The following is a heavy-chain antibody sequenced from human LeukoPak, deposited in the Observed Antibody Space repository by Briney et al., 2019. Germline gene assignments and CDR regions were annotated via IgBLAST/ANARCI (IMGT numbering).Heavy chain of an antibody. J-gene: IGHJ4*02. D-gene: IGHD6-13*01. CDR3: ARGSSSSWQPPAWY. CDR1: GSTFSSYT. V-gene: IGHV3-21*01. Sequence: PGGSLKLSFEASGSTFSSYTWTWFRRPPGKGLEWVSSISSSSSYIYYADSVKGRFTISRDNAKNSLYLQMNSLRAEDTAVYYCARGSSSSWQPPAWYWGQGTLVTVSS. CDR2: ISSSSSYI.